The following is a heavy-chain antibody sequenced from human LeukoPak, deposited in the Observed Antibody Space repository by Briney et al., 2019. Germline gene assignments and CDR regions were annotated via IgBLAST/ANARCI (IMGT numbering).Heavy chain of an antibody. V-gene: IGHV4-34*01. CDR1: GGSFSGYY. Sequence: SETLSLTCAVYGGSFSGYYWSWIRQPPGKGLEWIGEINHSGSTNYNPSLKSRVTMSVDKSKNQFSLKVSSVTAADTAVYFCARDYGSEAAFDIWGRGIMVTVSS. D-gene: IGHD6-19*01. CDR3: ARDYGSEAAFDI. J-gene: IGHJ3*02. CDR2: INHSGST.